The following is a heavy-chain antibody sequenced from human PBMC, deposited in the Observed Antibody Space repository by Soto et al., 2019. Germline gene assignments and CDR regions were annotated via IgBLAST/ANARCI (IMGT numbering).Heavy chain of an antibody. CDR3: ARAPVYDLWSGPLFFGMEV. CDR1: KFTFHNYA. D-gene: IGHD3-3*01. J-gene: IGHJ6*02. CDR2: VSATGETT. Sequence: EVQLLESGGGLVQPGESLRLSCAASKFTFHNYAMSWVRQAPGKGLEWVSGVSATGETTYYADSVKGRFSISRDNPNNPPDPQMSRPRAEDPALYYCARAPVYDLWSGPLFFGMEVLGQGTTVTVSS. V-gene: IGHV3-23*01.